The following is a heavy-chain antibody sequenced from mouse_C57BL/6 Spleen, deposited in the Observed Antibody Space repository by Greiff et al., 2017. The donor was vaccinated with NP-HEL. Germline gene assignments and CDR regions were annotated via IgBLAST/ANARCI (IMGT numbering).Heavy chain of an antibody. CDR2: FHPYNDDT. V-gene: IGHV1-47*01. Sequence: VQLQESGAELVKPGASVKMSCKASGYTFTTYPIEWMKQNHGKSLEWIGNFHPYNDDTKYNEKFKGKATLTVEKSSSTVYMELSRLTSDDSAVYYCARLYYGSSGYYFDYWGQGTTLTVSS. CDR3: ARLYYGSSGYYFDY. J-gene: IGHJ2*01. D-gene: IGHD1-1*01. CDR1: GYTFTTYP.